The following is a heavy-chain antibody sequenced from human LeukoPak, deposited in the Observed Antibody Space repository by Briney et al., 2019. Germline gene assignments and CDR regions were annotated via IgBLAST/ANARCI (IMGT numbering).Heavy chain of an antibody. CDR1: EYTFTGYY. CDR2: INPNSGAT. J-gene: IGHJ4*02. Sequence: ASVKVSCKASEYTFTGYYLHWVRQAPGQGLEWMGWINPNSGATNYAQKFQGRVTITADKSTSTAYMELSSLRSEDTAVYYCATGRKGYQTKINYYDSSGYYSFDYWGQGTLVTVSS. D-gene: IGHD3-22*01. CDR3: ATGRKGYQTKINYYDSSGYYSFDY. V-gene: IGHV1-2*02.